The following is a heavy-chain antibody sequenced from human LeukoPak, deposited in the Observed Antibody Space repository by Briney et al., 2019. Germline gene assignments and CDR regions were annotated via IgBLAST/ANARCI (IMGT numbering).Heavy chain of an antibody. CDR2: ISSSGSTI. V-gene: IGHV3-11*01. J-gene: IGHJ4*02. CDR3: ARGVQEREYSYGYGPPYFDY. D-gene: IGHD5-18*01. CDR1: GFTFSDYY. Sequence: GGSLRLSCAASGFTFSDYYMSWIRQAPGKGLEWVSYISSSGSTIYYADSVKGRFTISRDNAKNSLHLQMNSLRAEDTAVYYCARGVQEREYSYGYGPPYFDYWGQGTLVTVSS.